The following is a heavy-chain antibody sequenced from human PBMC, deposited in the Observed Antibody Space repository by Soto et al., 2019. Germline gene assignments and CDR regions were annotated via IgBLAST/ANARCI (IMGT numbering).Heavy chain of an antibody. J-gene: IGHJ5*02. D-gene: IGHD3-16*01. Sequence: QAQLVESGGGVVQPGRSLRLSCAASGLPFSASGMHWVRQAPGKGLEWVAMSWSDGSKEYYADSVKGRFTITRDNSKNMIFLQMDSLRAEDTAVYYCARDKGVTCLDTWGQGNMVTVSS. CDR1: GLPFSASG. CDR3: ARDKGVTCLDT. V-gene: IGHV3-33*01. CDR2: SWSDGSKE.